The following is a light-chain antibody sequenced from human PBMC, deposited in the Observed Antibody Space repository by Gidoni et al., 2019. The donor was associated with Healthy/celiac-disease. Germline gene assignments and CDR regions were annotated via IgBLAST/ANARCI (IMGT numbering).Light chain of an antibody. CDR2: LNSDGSH. V-gene: IGLV4-69*01. Sequence: QLVLTQSPSASASLGASVKLTCTLSSGHSSYAIAWHQQQPEKGPRYLMKLNSDGSHSKGDGIPDRFSGSSSGAERDLTISSLQSEDEADYYCQTWGTFGGGTKLTVL. CDR1: SGHSSYA. J-gene: IGLJ2*01. CDR3: QTWGT.